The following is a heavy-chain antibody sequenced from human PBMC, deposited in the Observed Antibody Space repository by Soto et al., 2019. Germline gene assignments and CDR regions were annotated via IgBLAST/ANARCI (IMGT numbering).Heavy chain of an antibody. CDR2: IYTSGST. CDR3: ARDPLIEVAGVEYGMDV. D-gene: IGHD6-19*01. V-gene: IGHV4-4*07. J-gene: IGHJ6*02. CDR1: GGSISSYY. Sequence: PSETLSLTCTVSGGSISSYYWSWIRQPAGKGLEWIGRIYTSGSTNYNPSLKSRVTMSVDTSKNQFSLKLSSVTAADTAVYYCARDPLIEVAGVEYGMDVWGQGTKVTVSS.